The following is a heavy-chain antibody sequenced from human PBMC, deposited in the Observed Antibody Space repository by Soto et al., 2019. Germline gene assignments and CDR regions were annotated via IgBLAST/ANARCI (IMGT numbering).Heavy chain of an antibody. CDR1: GGTFSSYT. CDR3: ATPSSGWYAAFDI. J-gene: IGHJ3*02. Sequence: QVQLVQSGAEVKKPGSSVKVSCKASGGTFSSYTISWVRQAPGQGLEWMGRIIPILGIANYAQKFQGRVTMTADKSTSTAYMELSSLRSEDTAVYYCATPSSGWYAAFDIWGQGTMVTVSS. D-gene: IGHD6-19*01. V-gene: IGHV1-69*02. CDR2: IIPILGIA.